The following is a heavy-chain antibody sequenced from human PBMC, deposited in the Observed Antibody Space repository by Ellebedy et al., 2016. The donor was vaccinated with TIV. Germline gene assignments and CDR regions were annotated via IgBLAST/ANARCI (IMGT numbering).Heavy chain of an antibody. V-gene: IGHV3-48*01. J-gene: IGHJ5*02. D-gene: IGHD3-16*01. CDR1: GLNLSDYT. Sequence: GESLKISXAASGLNLSDYTMNSVRQAPGKGLEWSSFISGSTGPIHYADSVKGRFTISSDKARNLLYLEMNNLRADDTAVYYCASRLGIGPWGQGTLVTVSS. CDR3: ASRLGIGP. CDR2: ISGSTGPI.